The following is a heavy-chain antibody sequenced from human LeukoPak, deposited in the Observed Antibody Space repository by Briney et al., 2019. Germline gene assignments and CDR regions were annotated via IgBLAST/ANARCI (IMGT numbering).Heavy chain of an antibody. V-gene: IGHV3-20*04. CDR3: ARATAMVTIVY. Sequence: GGSQRLSCAASGLTFDDYGMSWVRQAPGKGLEWVSGNNWNGGSTGYADSVRGRFTISRDNAKNSLYLQMNSLRAEDTALYYCARATAMVTIVYWGQGTLGTVSP. CDR1: GLTFDDYG. D-gene: IGHD5-18*01. CDR2: NNWNGGST. J-gene: IGHJ4*02.